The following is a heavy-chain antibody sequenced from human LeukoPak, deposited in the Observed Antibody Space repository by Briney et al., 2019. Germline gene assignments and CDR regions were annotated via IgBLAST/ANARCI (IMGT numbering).Heavy chain of an antibody. V-gene: IGHV1-46*01. Sequence: ASGKVSGKAFGYTFTGYWMHWVRQAPGQGPEWRGVISPSGCSTIYAQKFKGRSTLTRDMSTSTDYLELSSLRSEDTAVYYCARDNSVRDEAWWFNPWGQGTLVTVSS. CDR2: ISPSGCST. D-gene: IGHD5-24*01. CDR1: GYTFTGYW. J-gene: IGHJ5*02. CDR3: ARDNSVRDEAWWFNP.